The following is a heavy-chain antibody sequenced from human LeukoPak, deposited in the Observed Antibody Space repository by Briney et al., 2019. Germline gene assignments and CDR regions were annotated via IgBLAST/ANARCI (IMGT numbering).Heavy chain of an antibody. Sequence: SETLSLTCTVSGGSISSYYWSWIRQPAGKGLEWIGRIYTSGSTNYNPSLKSRVTISVDTSKNQFSLKLSSVTAADTAVYYCARGPPRDMTPYYFDYWGQGTLVTVSS. CDR3: ARGPPRDMTPYYFDY. CDR2: IYTSGST. D-gene: IGHD2-15*01. J-gene: IGHJ4*02. V-gene: IGHV4-4*07. CDR1: GGSISSYY.